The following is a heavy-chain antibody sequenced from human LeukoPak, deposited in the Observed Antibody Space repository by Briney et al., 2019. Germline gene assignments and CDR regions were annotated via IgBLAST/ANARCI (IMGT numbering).Heavy chain of an antibody. Sequence: SETLSLTCTVSGGSISSYYWSWIRQPPGKGLEWIGYIYYSGSTNYNPSLKSRVTISVDTSKNQFSLKLSSVTAADTAVYYCARDLSIAAAGGNWFDPWGQGTLVTVSS. J-gene: IGHJ5*02. CDR3: ARDLSIAAAGGNWFDP. D-gene: IGHD6-13*01. CDR1: GGSISSYY. CDR2: IYYSGST. V-gene: IGHV4-59*01.